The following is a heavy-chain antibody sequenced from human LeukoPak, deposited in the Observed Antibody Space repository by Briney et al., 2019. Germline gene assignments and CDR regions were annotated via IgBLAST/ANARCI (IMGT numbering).Heavy chain of an antibody. CDR2: INHSGST. CDR3: ARRLSSGWYVGIDY. Sequence: SETLSLTRAVYGGSFSGYYWSWIRQPPGKGLEWIGEINHSGSTNYNPSLKSRVTISVDTSKNQFSLKLSSVTAADTAVYYCARRLSSGWYVGIDYWGQGTLVTVSS. D-gene: IGHD6-19*01. V-gene: IGHV4-34*01. J-gene: IGHJ4*02. CDR1: GGSFSGYY.